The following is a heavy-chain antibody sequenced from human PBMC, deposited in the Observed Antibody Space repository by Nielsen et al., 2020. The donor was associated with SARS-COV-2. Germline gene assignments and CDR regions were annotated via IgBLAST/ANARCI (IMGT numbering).Heavy chain of an antibody. V-gene: IGHV3-15*01. CDR3: TTEGGSGVCSSPSCHRSPHFYYYMDV. CDR1: GFTFSNAW. Sequence: GGSLRLSCEGSGFTFSNAWMSWARQTPGKGLEWVGRITSKIDGGTADYAAPVKGRFTISRDDSKHTLYLEMNSLKIEDTGAYYCTTEGGSGVCSSPSCHRSPHFYYYMDVWGKGTTVTVSS. CDR2: ITSKIDGGTA. D-gene: IGHD2-2*01. J-gene: IGHJ6*03.